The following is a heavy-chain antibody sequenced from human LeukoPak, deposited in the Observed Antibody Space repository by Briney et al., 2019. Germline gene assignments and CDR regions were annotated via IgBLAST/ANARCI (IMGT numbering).Heavy chain of an antibody. D-gene: IGHD2-21*02. Sequence: PGGSLRLSCAASGFTFSDYYMSWIRQAPGKGLEWVSYISSSGSTIYYANSVKGRFTISRDNAKNSLYLQMNSLRAEDTAVYYCARISCGGDCVRGYNSHNWFDPWGQGTLVTVSS. V-gene: IGHV3-11*01. CDR3: ARISCGGDCVRGYNSHNWFDP. CDR1: GFTFSDYY. CDR2: ISSSGSTI. J-gene: IGHJ5*02.